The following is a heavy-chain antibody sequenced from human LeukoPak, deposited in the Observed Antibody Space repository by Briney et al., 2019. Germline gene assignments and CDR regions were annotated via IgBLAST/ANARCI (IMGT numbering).Heavy chain of an antibody. V-gene: IGHV4-30-2*01. D-gene: IGHD1-26*01. Sequence: SETLSLTCAVSGGSISSGGYSWSWIRQPPGKGLEWIGYIYHSGSTYYNPSLKSRVTISVDRSKNQFSLKLSSVTAADTAVYYCARSDRYSGTYFEDWGQGTLVTVSS. CDR1: GGSISSGGYS. CDR2: IYHSGST. CDR3: ARSDRYSGTYFED. J-gene: IGHJ4*02.